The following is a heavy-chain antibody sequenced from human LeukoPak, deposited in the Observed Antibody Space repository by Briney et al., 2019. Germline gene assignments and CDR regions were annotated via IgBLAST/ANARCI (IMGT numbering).Heavy chain of an antibody. CDR1: GASVSSYY. J-gene: IGHJ4*02. D-gene: IGHD5-12*01. Sequence: SETLSLTCTVSGASVSSYYWSWIRQPPGKGPEWIGYFSYSGSTNYNPSLKSRVTISVDTSKNQFSLNLSSVTAADTAVYYCARGPLDSGYTSFDYWGQGTLGSVAS. V-gene: IGHV4-59*02. CDR3: ARGPLDSGYTSFDY. CDR2: FSYSGST.